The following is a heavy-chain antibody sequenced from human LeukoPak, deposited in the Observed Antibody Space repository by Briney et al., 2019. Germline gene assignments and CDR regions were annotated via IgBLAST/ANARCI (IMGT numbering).Heavy chain of an antibody. CDR1: GGSFSGYY. J-gene: IGHJ4*02. D-gene: IGHD1-26*01. CDR2: IYHSGST. Sequence: KPSETLSLTCAVYGGSFSGYYWSWIRQSPGKGLEWIGSIYHSGSTYYNPSLKSRVTISVDTSKNQFSLKLSSVTAADTAVYYCARDRGGSYFMDDYWGQGTLVTVSS. CDR3: ARDRGGSYFMDDY. V-gene: IGHV4-34*01.